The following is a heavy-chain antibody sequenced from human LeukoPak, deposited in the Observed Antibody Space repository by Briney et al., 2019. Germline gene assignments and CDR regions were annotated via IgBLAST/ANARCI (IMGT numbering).Heavy chain of an antibody. CDR3: AKDRRTLDAFDI. Sequence: GGSLRLSCAASGFTFDDYGMSWVRQAPGQGQEWVSNINWNGGNTGYEDSVQGRFTITRDNSKNTLYLQMNSLRAEDTAVYYCAKDRRTLDAFDIWGQGTMVTVSS. CDR2: INWNGGNT. CDR1: GFTFDDYG. V-gene: IGHV3-20*04. D-gene: IGHD6-6*01. J-gene: IGHJ3*02.